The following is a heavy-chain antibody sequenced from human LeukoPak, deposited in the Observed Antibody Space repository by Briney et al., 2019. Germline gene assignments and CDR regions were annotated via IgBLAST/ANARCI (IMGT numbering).Heavy chain of an antibody. CDR1: GGSISSYY. CDR2: IYTSGST. V-gene: IGHV4-4*07. J-gene: IGHJ3*02. D-gene: IGHD3-22*01. CDR3: ARGPYSYDSSGAFDI. Sequence: SETLSLTCTVSGGSISSYYWSWIRQPAGKGLEWIGRIYTSGSTDYNPSLKSRVTMSVDTSKNQFSLKLSSVTAADTAVYFCARGPYSYDSSGAFDIWGQGTMVTVSS.